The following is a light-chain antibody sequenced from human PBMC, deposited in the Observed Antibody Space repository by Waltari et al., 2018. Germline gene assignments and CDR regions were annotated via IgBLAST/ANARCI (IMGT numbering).Light chain of an antibody. CDR1: SSGVGSYNL. CDR3: SAYTGTATPRV. J-gene: IGLJ3*02. Sequence: QSALTQPASVSGSPGQSITISCTEASSGVGSYNLVSWYQQHPGKAPKVILYEVGKRPAGVSNRFSGSKSGNTASLTSSGLQADDEAAYVCSAYTGTATPRVFGGGTRLTVL. CDR2: EVG. V-gene: IGLV2-23*02.